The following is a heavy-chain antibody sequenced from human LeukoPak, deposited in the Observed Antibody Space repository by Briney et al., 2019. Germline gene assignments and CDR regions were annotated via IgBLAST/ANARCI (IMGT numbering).Heavy chain of an antibody. Sequence: ASVKVSCKASGYTFTGYYMHWVRQAPGQGLEWMGWINPNSGGTNYAQKFQGRVTMTRDTSISTAYMELSRLRSDDTAVYYCARDSCPLRGTTGKSDSYGMDVGAQGPTVTFS. CDR3: ARDSCPLRGTTGKSDSYGMDV. V-gene: IGHV1-2*02. J-gene: IGHJ6*02. CDR2: INPNSGGT. CDR1: GYTFTGYY. D-gene: IGHD2-15*01.